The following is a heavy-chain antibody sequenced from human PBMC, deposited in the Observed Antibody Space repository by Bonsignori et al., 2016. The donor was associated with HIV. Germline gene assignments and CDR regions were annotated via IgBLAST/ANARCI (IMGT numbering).Heavy chain of an antibody. D-gene: IGHD3-3*01. V-gene: IGHV3-30-3*01. CDR3: ARDPVEYYNFWSGYFGGYFDY. Sequence: VRQAPGKGLEWVAVISYDGNNKYYGDSVKGRFTISRDNSKNTLYLQMNSLRAEDTAVYYCARDPVEYYNFWSGYFGGYFDYWGQGTLVTVSS. CDR2: ISYDGNNK. J-gene: IGHJ4*02.